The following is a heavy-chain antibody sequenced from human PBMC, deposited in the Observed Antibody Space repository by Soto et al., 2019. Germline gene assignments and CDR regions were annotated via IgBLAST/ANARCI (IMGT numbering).Heavy chain of an antibody. Sequence: PSETLTLSCAVSRYSIRSYYWSWIRQPPGKRLEWIGYISYSGSADYNPSLKSRVTISGDTSKNQFSLKVSSVTAADTAVYYCARGTSWQLPFDYWGQGTLVTVSS. CDR3: ARGTSWQLPFDY. CDR2: ISYSGSA. CDR1: RYSIRSYY. J-gene: IGHJ4*02. D-gene: IGHD6-6*01. V-gene: IGHV4-59*01.